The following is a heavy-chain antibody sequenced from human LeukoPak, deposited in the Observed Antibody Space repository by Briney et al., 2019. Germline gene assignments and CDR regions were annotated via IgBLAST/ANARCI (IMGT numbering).Heavy chain of an antibody. CDR1: GGTFSSYA. CDR3: ARDQGYCSSTSCPVPYWYFDL. D-gene: IGHD2-2*01. CDR2: IIPIFGTA. V-gene: IGHV1-69*13. J-gene: IGHJ2*01. Sequence: ASVKVSCKASGGTFSSYAISWVRQAPGQGLEWMGGIIPIFGTANYAQKFQGRVTITADESTSTAYMELSSLRSEDTAVYYCARDQGYCSSTSCPVPYWYFDLWGRGTLVTVSS.